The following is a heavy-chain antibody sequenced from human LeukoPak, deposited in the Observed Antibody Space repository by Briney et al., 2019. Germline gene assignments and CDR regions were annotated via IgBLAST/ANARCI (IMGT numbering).Heavy chain of an antibody. J-gene: IGHJ4*02. V-gene: IGHV3-7*01. Sequence: PGGSLRLSCAASGFTFSTYWMSWVRQAPGKGLEWVANINQDGGKKYYVDSVKGRFTISRDNAKNSLYLQMNSLRAEDTAVYFCARASTPYHSSYYAPFDYWGQGTLVTVSS. CDR1: GFTFSTYW. CDR3: ARASTPYHSSYYAPFDY. CDR2: INQDGGKK. D-gene: IGHD3-22*01.